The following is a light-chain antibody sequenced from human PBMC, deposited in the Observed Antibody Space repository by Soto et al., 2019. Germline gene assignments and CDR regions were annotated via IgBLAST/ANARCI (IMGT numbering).Light chain of an antibody. V-gene: IGLV2-14*03. CDR2: NVY. CDR3: SSYTYSSTYL. CDR1: SSDVGGYNS. Sequence: QSALTQPASVSGSPGQSITISCTGTSSDVGGYNSVSWYQHHPGKAPKLMIYNVYNRPSGVLHRFSGSKSGSTASLTISGLQAEDEADYYCSSYTYSSTYLFGTGTKLTVL. J-gene: IGLJ1*01.